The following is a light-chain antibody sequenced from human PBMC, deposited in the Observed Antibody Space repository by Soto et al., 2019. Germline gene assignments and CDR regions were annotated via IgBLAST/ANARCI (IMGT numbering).Light chain of an antibody. CDR3: QQYNNRPLT. CDR2: GAS. CDR1: QSVRSN. V-gene: IGKV3-15*01. J-gene: IGKJ4*01. Sequence: EIVMTQSPATLSVSPGERATLSCRASQSVRSNLAWYQQKPGLAPRLLIHGASTRATGLPARFSGSGSGTAFTLTISSLQSEDFAVYYCQQYNNRPLTFGGGTKVEIK.